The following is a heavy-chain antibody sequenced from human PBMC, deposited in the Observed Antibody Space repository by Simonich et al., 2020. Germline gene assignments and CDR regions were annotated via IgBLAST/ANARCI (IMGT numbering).Heavy chain of an antibody. CDR1: GYTFTGYY. CDR2: INPNSGGT. V-gene: IGHV1-2*02. Sequence: QVQLVQSGAEVKKPGASVKVSCKASGYTFTGYYMHWVRQAPGQGLGWMGWINPNSGGTNYAQKVQGRVTMTRDTSISTAYMELSRLRSDATAVYYCARDPVVPAAIRNAFDIWGQGTMVTVSS. CDR3: ARDPVVPAAIRNAFDI. D-gene: IGHD2-2*01. J-gene: IGHJ3*02.